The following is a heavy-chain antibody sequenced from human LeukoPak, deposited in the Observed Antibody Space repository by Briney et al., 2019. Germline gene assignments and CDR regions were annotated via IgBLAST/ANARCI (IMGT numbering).Heavy chain of an antibody. CDR3: ARGRGAAAPVGDYYYMDV. CDR2: IYYSGST. Sequence: SETLSLTCTVSGYSISSGYYWGWIRQPPGKGLEWIGYIYYSGSTNYNPSLKSRVTISVDTSKNQFSLKLSSVTAADTAVYYCARGRGAAAPVGDYYYMDVWGKGTTVTISS. V-gene: IGHV4-61*01. D-gene: IGHD6-13*01. J-gene: IGHJ6*03. CDR1: GYSISSGYY.